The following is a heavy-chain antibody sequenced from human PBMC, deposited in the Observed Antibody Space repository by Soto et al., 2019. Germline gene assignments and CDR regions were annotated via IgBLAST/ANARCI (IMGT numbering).Heavy chain of an antibody. CDR2: IITIFGTA. CDR3: ARGWGYDSNDYYYAY. V-gene: IGHV1-69*01. CDR1: GGTFSRHA. Sequence: QVQLGQSGAEVRKPGSSVKVSCKASGGTFSRHAISWVRQAPGQGLEWMGGIITIFGTANHAQKFQGRVTIIADESTSTVYMELSSLRSEDTAMYYCARGWGYDSNDYYYAYWGQGTLVIVSS. J-gene: IGHJ4*02. D-gene: IGHD3-22*01.